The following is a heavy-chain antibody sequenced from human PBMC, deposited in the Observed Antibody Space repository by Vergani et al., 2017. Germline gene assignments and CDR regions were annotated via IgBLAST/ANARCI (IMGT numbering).Heavy chain of an antibody. CDR2: IDSTGST. D-gene: IGHD2-15*01. V-gene: IGHV4-59*08. J-gene: IGHJ5*02. CDR1: GGSFNTYY. Sequence: QVQLEESGPGLVKPSETLSLTCTVSGGSFNTYYWSWIRQSPGKGLEWIGYIDSTGSTNYNPSLNSRVTMSVDTSKNQVSLNLSSVTAADTAVYYCTKHWAVVAANDWFDPWGQGTLVTVSS. CDR3: TKHWAVVAANDWFDP.